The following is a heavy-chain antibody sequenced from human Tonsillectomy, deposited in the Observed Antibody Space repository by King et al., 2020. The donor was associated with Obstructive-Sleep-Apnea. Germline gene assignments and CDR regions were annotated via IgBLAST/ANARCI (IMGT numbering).Heavy chain of an antibody. J-gene: IGHJ3*02. V-gene: IGHV3-9*01. CDR2: ISWNSGSI. CDR3: AKDIGFGSGSYFSFRYDAFDI. D-gene: IGHD1-26*01. Sequence: VQLVESGGGLVQPGRSLRLSCAASGFTFDDYAMHWVRQAPGKGLEWVSGISWNSGSIGYADSVKGRFTISRNNAKNSLYLQMNSLRAEDTALYYCAKDIGFGSGSYFSFRYDAFDIWGQGTMVTVSS. CDR1: GFTFDDYA.